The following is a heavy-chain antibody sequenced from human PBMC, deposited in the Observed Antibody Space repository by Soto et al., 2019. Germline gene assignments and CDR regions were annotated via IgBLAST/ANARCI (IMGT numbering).Heavy chain of an antibody. J-gene: IGHJ6*02. D-gene: IGHD4-4*01. V-gene: IGHV3-33*01. CDR2: IWYDGSNK. CDR1: GFTFSSYG. CDR3: ARFVTTVSYYYYGMDV. Sequence: QVQLVESGGGVVPPGRALRLSCAASGFTFSSYGMHWVRQAPGKGLEWVAVIWYDGSNKYYADSVKGRFTISRDNSKNTLYLQMNSLRAEDTAVYYCARFVTTVSYYYYGMDVWGQGTTVTVSS.